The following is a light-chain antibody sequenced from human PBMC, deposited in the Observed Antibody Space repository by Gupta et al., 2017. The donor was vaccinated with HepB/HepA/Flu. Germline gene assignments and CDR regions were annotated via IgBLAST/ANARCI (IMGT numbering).Light chain of an antibody. V-gene: IGLV1-36*01. CDR1: SSNIGNNA. Sequence: QSVLTQPPSVSEAPRQRVTISCSGSSSNIGNNAVNWYQQLPGKAPKLLIYYDDLLPSGVSDRFSGSKSGTSASRAISGLQSEDEADYYCAAWDDSLNGVVCGGGTKLTVL. CDR3: AAWDDSLNGVV. CDR2: YDD. J-gene: IGLJ2*01.